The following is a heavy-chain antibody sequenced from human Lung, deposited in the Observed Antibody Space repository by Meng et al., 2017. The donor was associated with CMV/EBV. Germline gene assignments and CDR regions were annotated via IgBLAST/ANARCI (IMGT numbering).Heavy chain of an antibody. V-gene: IGHV4-31*03. D-gene: IGHD4-17*01. J-gene: IGHJ5*02. CDR3: ARTNYGDYNWFDP. CDR1: GGSISSGGFY. Sequence: QVHLQESGPGLVNPSQTLSLTCTVSGGSISSGGFYWSWIRQHPGKGLEWIGYIYYSGSTYYNPSLRSRVAISIDTSKNQFSLKLTSVTAADTAVYFCARTNYGDYNWFDPWGQGTLVTVSS. CDR2: IYYSGST.